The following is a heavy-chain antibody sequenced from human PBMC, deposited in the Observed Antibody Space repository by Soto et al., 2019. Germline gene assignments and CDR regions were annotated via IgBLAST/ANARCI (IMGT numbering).Heavy chain of an antibody. Sequence: SETLSLTCAVYGGSFSGYYWSWIRQPPGKGLEWIGDLNHSGSTNYNPSLKSRVTIAVNTSKNQFSLKLSSVTAADTAVYYCARGRGCTSTACYAPKYYYYYGMDVWGQGTTVTVSS. D-gene: IGHD2-2*01. CDR1: GGSFSGYY. V-gene: IGHV4-34*01. CDR3: ARGRGCTSTACYAPKYYYYYGMDV. CDR2: LNHSGST. J-gene: IGHJ6*02.